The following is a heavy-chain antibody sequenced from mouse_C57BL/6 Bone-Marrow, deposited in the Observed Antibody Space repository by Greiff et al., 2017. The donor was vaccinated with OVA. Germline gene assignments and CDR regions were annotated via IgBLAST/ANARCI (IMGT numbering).Heavy chain of an antibody. Sequence: EVQLQESGPVLVKPGASVKMSCKASGYTFTDYYMNWVKQSHGKSLEWIGVINPYNGGTSYNQKFKGKATLTVDKSSSTAYMELNSLTSEDSAVYYCARRGITTVDYWGQGTTLTVSS. CDR1: GYTFTDYY. D-gene: IGHD1-1*01. J-gene: IGHJ2*01. V-gene: IGHV1-19*01. CDR3: ARRGITTVDY. CDR2: INPYNGGT.